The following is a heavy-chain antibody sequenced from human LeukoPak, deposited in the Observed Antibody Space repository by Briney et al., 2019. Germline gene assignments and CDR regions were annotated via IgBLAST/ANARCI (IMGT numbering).Heavy chain of an antibody. Sequence: ASVKVSCKASGGTFSNYAISWVRQAPGQGLEWMGGIIPIFGTANYAQKFQGRVTITADESTSTAYMELSSLRSEDTAVYYCARDPPGQLVSAFDIWGQGTMVTVSS. CDR1: GGTFSNYA. V-gene: IGHV1-69*01. J-gene: IGHJ3*02. CDR2: IIPIFGTA. CDR3: ARDPPGQLVSAFDI. D-gene: IGHD6-6*01.